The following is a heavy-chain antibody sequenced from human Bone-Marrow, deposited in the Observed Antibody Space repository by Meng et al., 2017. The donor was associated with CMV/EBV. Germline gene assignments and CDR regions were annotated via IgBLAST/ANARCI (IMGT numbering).Heavy chain of an antibody. J-gene: IGHJ5*02. Sequence: SVKVSCKASGGTFSSYAISWVRQAPGQGLEWMGGIIPILGIANYAQKFQGRVTITADKSTRTAYMELSSLRSEDTAVYYCAREPRIFGSVGFNPWGQGTLVTVSS. D-gene: IGHD3-3*02. CDR1: GGTFSSYA. CDR2: IIPILGIA. V-gene: IGHV1-69*10. CDR3: AREPRIFGSVGFNP.